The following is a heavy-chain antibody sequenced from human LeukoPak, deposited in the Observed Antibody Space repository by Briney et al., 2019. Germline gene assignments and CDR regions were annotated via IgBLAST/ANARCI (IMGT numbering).Heavy chain of an antibody. J-gene: IGHJ6*03. Sequence: PSETLSLTCSVSGGSFDSKYWSWIRQPPGKGLERIGYIYTSGSTNFNPSLRRRVAMSIEPSKNHFSLKVYSVPAADTAVYYCANYIRDVHSSIDVWGKGTTVIVSS. CDR2: IYTSGST. CDR1: GGSFDSKY. CDR3: ANYIRDVHSSIDV. D-gene: IGHD4-11*01. V-gene: IGHV4-4*09.